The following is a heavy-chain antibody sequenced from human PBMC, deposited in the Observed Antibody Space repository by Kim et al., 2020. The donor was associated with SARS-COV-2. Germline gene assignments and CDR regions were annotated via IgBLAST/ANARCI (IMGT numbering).Heavy chain of an antibody. Sequence: SVKVSCKASGGTFSSYAISWVRQAPGQGLEWMGGIIPIFGTANYAQKFQGRVTITADESTSTAYMELSSLRSEDTAVYYCADCSSTSCYAGSRGFRTYYYYGMDVWGQGTTVTVSS. V-gene: IGHV1-69*13. D-gene: IGHD2-2*01. CDR1: GGTFSSYA. J-gene: IGHJ6*02. CDR2: IIPIFGTA. CDR3: ADCSSTSCYAGSRGFRTYYYYGMDV.